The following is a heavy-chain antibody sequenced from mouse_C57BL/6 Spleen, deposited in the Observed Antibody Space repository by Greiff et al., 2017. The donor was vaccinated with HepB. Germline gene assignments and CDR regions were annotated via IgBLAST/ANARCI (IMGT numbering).Heavy chain of an antibody. Sequence: VQLQQSGPELVKPGASVKISCKASGYSFTDYNMNWVKQSNGMSLEWIGIINPNYGTTSYNQKFTGKATLTVDQSSSTAYMQLNSRTSEDSAVYYCARLNYYGIRPCDYWGQGTTLTVSS. D-gene: IGHD1-1*01. CDR3: ARLNYYGIRPCDY. CDR2: INPNYGTT. J-gene: IGHJ2*01. V-gene: IGHV1-39*01. CDR1: GYSFTDYN.